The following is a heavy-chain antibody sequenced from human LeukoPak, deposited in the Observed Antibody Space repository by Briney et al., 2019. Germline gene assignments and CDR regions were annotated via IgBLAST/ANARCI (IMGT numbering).Heavy chain of an antibody. V-gene: IGHV1-69*13. J-gene: IGHJ3*01. CDR3: VRPDRVFGVPAAFDA. CDR1: GGSFSDYP. CDR2: IIPKYSAS. Sequence: SVKVSCKASGGSFSDYPINWVRQAPGQGLEWLGGIIPKYSASNYAQAFQGRVTITADESTNTVYMEMSGLRPDDTAVYYCVRPDRVFGVPAAFDAWGQGTLVAVSS. D-gene: IGHD3-3*01.